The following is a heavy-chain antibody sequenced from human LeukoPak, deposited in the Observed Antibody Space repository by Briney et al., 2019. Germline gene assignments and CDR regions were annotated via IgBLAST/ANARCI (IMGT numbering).Heavy chain of an antibody. CDR1: GGSFSGYY. CDR3: ARLGITMVRAPSGKAFDI. J-gene: IGHJ3*02. D-gene: IGHD3-10*01. CDR2: INHSGST. Sequence: PSETLSLTCAVYGGSFSGYYWSWIRQPPGKGLEWIGEINHSGSTNYDPSLKSRVTISVDTSKNQFSLKLSSVTAADTAVYYCARLGITMVRAPSGKAFDIWGQGTMVTVSS. V-gene: IGHV4-34*01.